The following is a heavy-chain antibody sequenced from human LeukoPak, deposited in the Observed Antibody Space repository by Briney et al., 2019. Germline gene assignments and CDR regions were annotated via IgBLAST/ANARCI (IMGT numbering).Heavy chain of an antibody. Sequence: SETLSLTCTVSGGSISSCYWAWIRQPAGKGLECIGRIYPSGNTNYNPSLKSRVTMSINTSKNQFSLKLSSVTAADTAVYYCASDIRGANALDIWGQGTMVTVSS. CDR3: ASDIRGANALDI. CDR2: IYPSGNT. CDR1: GGSISSCY. D-gene: IGHD1-26*01. J-gene: IGHJ3*02. V-gene: IGHV4-4*07.